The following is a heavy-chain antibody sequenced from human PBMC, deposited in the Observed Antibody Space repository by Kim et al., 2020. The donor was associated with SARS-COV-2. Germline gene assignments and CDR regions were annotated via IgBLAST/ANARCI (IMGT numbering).Heavy chain of an antibody. D-gene: IGHD5-12*01. CDR3: ARVTTTSSEYYCMDV. Sequence: SVKVSCKASGCTFSSYAISWVRQAPGQGLEWMGRISPILGIANYAQKFQGRVTMTADTSTSTAYMELSSLRSEDTAVYYCARVTTTSSEYYCMDVWGQGTTVTVSS. V-gene: IGHV1-69*04. CDR1: GCTFSSYA. CDR2: ISPILGIA. J-gene: IGHJ6*02.